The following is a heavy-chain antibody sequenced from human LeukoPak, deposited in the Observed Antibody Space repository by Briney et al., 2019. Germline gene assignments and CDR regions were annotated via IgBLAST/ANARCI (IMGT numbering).Heavy chain of an antibody. J-gene: IGHJ6*03. CDR2: IRLDGSNK. D-gene: IGHD2-21*02. CDR3: AKWNCGEDDCYKYFYFYMDV. V-gene: IGHV3-30*02. CDR1: GFTFSSYG. Sequence: GGSLRLSCAASGFTFSSYGMHWVRQAPGKGLGWGAFIRLDGSNKYYADSVKGRFTISRDNFKNTLFLQMNGMRGEDTAVYYCAKWNCGEDDCYKYFYFYMDVWGQGTTVTVSS.